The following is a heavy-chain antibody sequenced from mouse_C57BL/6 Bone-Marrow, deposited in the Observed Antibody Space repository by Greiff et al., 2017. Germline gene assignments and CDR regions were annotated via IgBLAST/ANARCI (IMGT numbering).Heavy chain of an antibody. J-gene: IGHJ2*01. CDR1: GYTFTDYE. CDR3: TGGYIDT. D-gene: IGHD1-1*02. Sequence: QVQLQQSGAELVRPGASVTLSCKASGYTFTDYEMHWAKQTPVHGLEWIGAIDPETGGTAYNQKFKGKAILTADKSSSTAYMELRSLTSEDSAVXYCTGGYIDTWGQDATLTHSS. CDR2: IDPETGGT. V-gene: IGHV1-15*01.